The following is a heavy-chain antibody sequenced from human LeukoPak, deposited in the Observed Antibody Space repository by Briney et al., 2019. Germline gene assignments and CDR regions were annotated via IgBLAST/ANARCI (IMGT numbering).Heavy chain of an antibody. D-gene: IGHD5-18*01. J-gene: IGHJ4*02. CDR1: GASMNTHY. CDR3: ATIKRGNIFGYFDF. V-gene: IGHV4-59*11. CDR2: MLDTVTT. Sequence: SETLSLTCAVSGASMNTHYWSWIRQPPGKGLEWIGYMLDTVTTKDNPSLRSRFTLSADTSKNQFSLRLTSVTAADTAVYYCATIKRGNIFGYFDFWGQGIPVTVSS.